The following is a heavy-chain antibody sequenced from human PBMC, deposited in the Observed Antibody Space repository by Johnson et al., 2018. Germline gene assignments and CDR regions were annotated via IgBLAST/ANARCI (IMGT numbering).Heavy chain of an antibody. CDR1: GFTFSSYA. D-gene: IGHD5-18*01. J-gene: IGHJ6*02. Sequence: VQLVQSGGGLVQXGGSXRLXCAASGFTFSSYAMSWVRQAPGKGLEWVSAISGSGGSTYYADSVKGRFTISRDNSKTTLYLQMNSLRAEDTALYYCARAGNTAPRDGMDVWGQGTTVTVSS. CDR3: ARAGNTAPRDGMDV. V-gene: IGHV3-23*04. CDR2: ISGSGGST.